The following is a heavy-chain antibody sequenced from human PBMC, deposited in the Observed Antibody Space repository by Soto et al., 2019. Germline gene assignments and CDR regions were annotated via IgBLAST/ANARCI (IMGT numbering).Heavy chain of an antibody. J-gene: IGHJ4*02. D-gene: IGHD3-9*01. Sequence: GGSLRLSCAASGFTFSSYWMSWVRQAPGKGPEWVANIKQDGSEKYYVDSVKGRFTISRDNAKNSLYLQMNSLRAEDTAVYYCARALRNYDILTGYSYYFDYWGQGTLVTVSS. CDR2: IKQDGSEK. V-gene: IGHV3-7*03. CDR1: GFTFSSYW. CDR3: ARALRNYDILTGYSYYFDY.